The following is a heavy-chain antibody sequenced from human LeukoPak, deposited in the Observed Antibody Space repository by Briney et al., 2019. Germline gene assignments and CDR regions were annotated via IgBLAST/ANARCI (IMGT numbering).Heavy chain of an antibody. J-gene: IGHJ3*02. CDR3: AEGIAVALAFDI. Sequence: SVKVSCKASGGTFSSYTISWVRQAPGQGLEWMGRIIPILGIANYAQKFQGRVTIAADKSTSTAYMELSSLRSEDTAVYYCAEGIAVALAFDIWGQGTMVTVSS. CDR2: IIPILGIA. CDR1: GGTFSSYT. V-gene: IGHV1-69*02. D-gene: IGHD6-19*01.